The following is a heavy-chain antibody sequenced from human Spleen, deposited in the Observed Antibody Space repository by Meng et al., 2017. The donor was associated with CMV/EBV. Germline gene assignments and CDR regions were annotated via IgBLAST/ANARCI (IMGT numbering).Heavy chain of an antibody. Sequence: SISSSNLWTWVRQVPGKGLEWIGEIYHSGSANYNPSLKSRVTISADTSKNQFSLKLSSVTAADTALYYCARGGDCSSTSCYAAWFDPWGQGTLVTVSS. D-gene: IGHD2-2*03. CDR2: IYHSGSA. V-gene: IGHV4-4*02. CDR1: SISSSNL. J-gene: IGHJ5*02. CDR3: ARGGDCSSTSCYAAWFDP.